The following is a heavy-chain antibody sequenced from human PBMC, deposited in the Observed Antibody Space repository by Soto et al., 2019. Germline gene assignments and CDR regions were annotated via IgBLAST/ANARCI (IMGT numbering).Heavy chain of an antibody. CDR3: ARDHITGTTCDV. D-gene: IGHD1-7*01. CDR1: GFTFSSYS. CDR2: ISSSSSYI. V-gene: IGHV3-21*01. J-gene: IGHJ6*02. Sequence: GGSLRLSCAASGFTFSSYSMNWVRQAPGKGLEWVSSISSSSSYIYYADSVKGRFTISRDNAKNSLYLQMNSLRAEDTAVYYCARDHITGTTCDVWGQGTTVTVSS.